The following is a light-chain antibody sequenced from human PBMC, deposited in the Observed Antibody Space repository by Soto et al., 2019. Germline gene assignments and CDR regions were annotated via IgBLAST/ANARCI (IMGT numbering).Light chain of an antibody. Sequence: QSVLTQPPSASGSPGQSVTISCTGTSSDVGGHNYVSWYQQHPGKAPKFMIYEVSKRPSGVPDRFSGSKSGNTASLTVSGLQADDEADYYCSSYAGSNTFVIFGGGTKLTVL. V-gene: IGLV2-8*01. J-gene: IGLJ2*01. CDR1: SSDVGGHNY. CDR2: EVS. CDR3: SSYAGSNTFVI.